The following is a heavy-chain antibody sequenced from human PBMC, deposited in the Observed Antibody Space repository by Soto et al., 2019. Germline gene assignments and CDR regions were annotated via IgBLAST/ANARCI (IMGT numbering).Heavy chain of an antibody. CDR2: ITHSGST. Sequence: QVQLQQWGAGLLKPSETLSLTCAVYGGSLSGYYWSWIRQTPGKGLEWIGEITHSGSTNYHPSLKSRVPISVDTSENQFSLKLSSVTAADTAVYYCARGGRDGDNWRFGPYYWGQGTLVTVSS. V-gene: IGHV4-34*01. D-gene: IGHD3-16*01. CDR1: GGSLSGYY. CDR3: ARGGRDGDNWRFGPYY. J-gene: IGHJ4*02.